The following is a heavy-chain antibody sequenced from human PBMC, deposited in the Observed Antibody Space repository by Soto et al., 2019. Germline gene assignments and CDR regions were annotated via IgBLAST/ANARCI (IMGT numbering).Heavy chain of an antibody. D-gene: IGHD6-19*01. J-gene: IGHJ5*02. CDR3: ARDRAWQWIIYR. Sequence: GGSLRLSCAASGFTFSSYAMHWVRQAPGKGLEWVAVISYDGSNKYYADSVKGRFTISRDNSKNTLYLQMNSLRAEDTAVYYCARDRAWQWIIYRWGQGTLVTVSS. V-gene: IGHV3-30-3*01. CDR1: GFTFSSYA. CDR2: ISYDGSNK.